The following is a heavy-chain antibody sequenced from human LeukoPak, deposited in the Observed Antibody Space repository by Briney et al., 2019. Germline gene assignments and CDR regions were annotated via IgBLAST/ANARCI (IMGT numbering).Heavy chain of an antibody. J-gene: IGHJ4*02. Sequence: PSETLSLTCAVYGGSFSGYYWSWIRQPPGKGLEWIGEVNHSGSTNYNPSLKSRVTISVDTSKNQFSLKLSSVTAADTAVYYCARVHTLTSSTVTTEILDYWGQGTLVTVSS. V-gene: IGHV4-34*01. CDR2: VNHSGST. CDR3: ARVHTLTSSTVTTEILDY. CDR1: GGSFSGYY. D-gene: IGHD4-17*01.